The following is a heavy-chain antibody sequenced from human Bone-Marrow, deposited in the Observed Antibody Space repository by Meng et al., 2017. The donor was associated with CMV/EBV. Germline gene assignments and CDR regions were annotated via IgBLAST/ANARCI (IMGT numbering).Heavy chain of an antibody. J-gene: IGHJ6*02. CDR2: ISSSSSYI. CDR1: GFTFSSYA. V-gene: IGHV3-21*04. Sequence: ETLSLTCAASGFTFSSYAMSWVRQAPGKGLEWVSSISSSSSYIYYADSVKGRFTISRDNAKNLLYLQMNSLRTEDTAVYSCVRDRSPLGWYGVGDYFGMDVWGQGTTVTVSS. CDR3: VRDRSPLGWYGVGDYFGMDV. D-gene: IGHD2-8*01.